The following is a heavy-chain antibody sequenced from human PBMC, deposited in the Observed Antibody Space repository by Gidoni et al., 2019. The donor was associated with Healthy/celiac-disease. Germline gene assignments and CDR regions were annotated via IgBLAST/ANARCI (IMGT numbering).Heavy chain of an antibody. V-gene: IGHV1-2*02. Sequence: QVQLVQSGAEVKKPGASVKVSCKASGYTFTGYYMHWVRQAPGQGLEWMGWINPNSGGTNYAQKFQGRVTMTRDTSISTAYMELSRLRSDDTAVYYCARDGVDIVATTPFDYWGQGTLVTVSS. CDR1: GYTFTGYY. D-gene: IGHD5-12*01. CDR2: INPNSGGT. CDR3: ARDGVDIVATTPFDY. J-gene: IGHJ4*02.